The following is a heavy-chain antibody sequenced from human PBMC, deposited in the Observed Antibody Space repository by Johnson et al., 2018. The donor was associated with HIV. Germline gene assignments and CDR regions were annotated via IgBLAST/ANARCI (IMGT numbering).Heavy chain of an antibody. V-gene: IGHV3-72*01. CDR3: TTDKAAAAGNRATLFDAFDI. CDR2: TRNKAHSYTT. D-gene: IGHD6-13*01. J-gene: IGHJ3*02. CDR1: GFTFTDHY. Sequence: VQLVESGGGLVQPGGSLRLSCAASGFTFTDHYMDWVRQAPGKGLEWVGRTRNKAHSYTTDYAAPVKGRFTISRDDSKNTLYLQMNSLKTEDTAVYYCTTDKAAAAGNRATLFDAFDIWGQGTMVTVSS.